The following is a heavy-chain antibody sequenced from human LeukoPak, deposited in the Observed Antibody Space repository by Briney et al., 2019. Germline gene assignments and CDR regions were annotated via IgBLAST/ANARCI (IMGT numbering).Heavy chain of an antibody. D-gene: IGHD3-22*01. Sequence: GGSLRLSCAASGFTFSSYGMSWVRQAPGKGLEWVANIKQDGSEKYYVDSVKGRFTISRDNAKNSLYLQMNSLRAEDTAVYYCASAWYYYDSSGYYSPFDYWGQGTLVTVSS. CDR2: IKQDGSEK. V-gene: IGHV3-7*01. J-gene: IGHJ4*02. CDR1: GFTFSSYG. CDR3: ASAWYYYDSSGYYSPFDY.